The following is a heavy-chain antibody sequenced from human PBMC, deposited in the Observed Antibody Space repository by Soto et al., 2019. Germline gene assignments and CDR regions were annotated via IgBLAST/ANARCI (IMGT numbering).Heavy chain of an antibody. D-gene: IGHD6-6*01. CDR1: GDSIRGSSSY. J-gene: IGHJ4*02. CDR3: VRRHEYGVPDRLDD. CDR2: FYYNGKT. V-gene: IGHV4-39*02. Sequence: SETLSLTCTVSGDSIRGSSSYWGWIRQSPGKGPEWIGTFYYNGKTHYNPSLESRVAISVDAPKNHFTVRLGSLAAADTGLYYCVRRHEYGVPDRLDDWGRGTLGTVSS.